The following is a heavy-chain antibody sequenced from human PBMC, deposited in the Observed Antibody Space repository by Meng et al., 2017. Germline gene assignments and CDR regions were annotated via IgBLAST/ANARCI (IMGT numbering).Heavy chain of an antibody. CDR2: ISYDGSNK. CDR1: GFTFSSYA. J-gene: IGHJ3*02. D-gene: IGHD3-3*01. Sequence: GESLKISCAASGFTFSSYAMHWVRQAPGKGLEWVAVISYDGSNKYYADSVKGRFTISRDNSKNTLYLQMNSLRAEDTAVYYCARGVNGRGTIFGVVIPRGAFDIWGQGTTVTVSS. V-gene: IGHV3-30*04. CDR3: ARGVNGRGTIFGVVIPRGAFDI.